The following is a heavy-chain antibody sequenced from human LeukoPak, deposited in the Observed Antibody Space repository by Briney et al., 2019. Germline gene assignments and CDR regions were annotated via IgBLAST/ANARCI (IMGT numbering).Heavy chain of an antibody. J-gene: IGHJ4*02. CDR2: ISSSGSTI. V-gene: IGHV3-48*03. CDR1: GFTFSSYE. CDR3: ARGRGSGSYYNARVDY. D-gene: IGHD3-10*01. Sequence: TGGSLRLSCAASGFTFSSYEVNWVRHAPGKGLEWVSYISSSGSTIYYADSVKGRFTISRDNAKNSLYLQMNSLRAGDTAVNYCARGRGSGSYYNARVDYWGQGTLVTVSS.